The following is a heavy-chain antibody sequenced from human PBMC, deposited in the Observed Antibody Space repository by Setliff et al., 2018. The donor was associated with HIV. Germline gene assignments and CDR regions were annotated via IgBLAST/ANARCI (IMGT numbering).Heavy chain of an antibody. CDR1: GGSFSGYY. CDR3: ARGLSIFGVATPGFYSFMDV. Sequence: SETLSLTCAVYGGSFSGYYWNWIRQTPGKGLEWIGEINHSGSTNYNPSLKSRVSISVDTSKKQFSVKLSSVTAADTAVYYCARGLSIFGVATPGFYSFMDVWGKGTTVTVSS. J-gene: IGHJ6*03. V-gene: IGHV4-34*01. CDR2: INHSGST. D-gene: IGHD3-3*01.